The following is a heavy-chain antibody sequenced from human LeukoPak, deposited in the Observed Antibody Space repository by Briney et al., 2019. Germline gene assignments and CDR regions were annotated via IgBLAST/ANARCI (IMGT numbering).Heavy chain of an antibody. CDR1: GYTFPSYD. J-gene: IGHJ4*02. D-gene: IGHD5-12*01. CDR2: MNPNRGNA. CDR3: ARGPSRVVATMAYYFDY. Sequence: ASVKVSCTASGYTFPSYDINWVRQASGQALEWMGWMNPNRGNAGYAQKFQGRVTMTRNTSISTAYMELSSLRSENTAVYYCARGPSRVVATMAYYFDYWGQGTLVTVSS. V-gene: IGHV1-8*01.